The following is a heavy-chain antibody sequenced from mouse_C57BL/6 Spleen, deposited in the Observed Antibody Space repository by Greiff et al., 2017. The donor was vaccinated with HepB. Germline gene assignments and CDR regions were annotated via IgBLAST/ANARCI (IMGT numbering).Heavy chain of an antibody. CDR1: GYTFTSYW. Sequence: VQLQQPGAELVKPGASVKLSCKASGYTFTSYWMQWVKQRPGQGLEWIGEIDPSDSYTNYNQKFKGKATLTVDTSSSTAYMQLSSLTSEDSAVYYCARRGIYYDYDPFAYWGQVTLVTVSA. CDR2: IDPSDSYT. D-gene: IGHD2-4*01. V-gene: IGHV1-50*01. J-gene: IGHJ3*01. CDR3: ARRGIYYDYDPFAY.